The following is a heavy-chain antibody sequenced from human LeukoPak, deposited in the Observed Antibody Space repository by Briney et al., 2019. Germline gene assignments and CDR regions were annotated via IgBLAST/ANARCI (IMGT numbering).Heavy chain of an antibody. Sequence: ASVKVSCKASGYTFTGYYMHWVRQAPGQGLEWMGWINPNSGGTNYAQKFQGRVTMTRDTSISTAYMELSRLRSDDTAVYYCARASHSEDEVGYWGQGTLVTVSS. CDR2: INPNSGGT. V-gene: IGHV1-2*02. CDR3: ARASHSEDEVGY. D-gene: IGHD2-15*01. J-gene: IGHJ4*02. CDR1: GYTFTGYY.